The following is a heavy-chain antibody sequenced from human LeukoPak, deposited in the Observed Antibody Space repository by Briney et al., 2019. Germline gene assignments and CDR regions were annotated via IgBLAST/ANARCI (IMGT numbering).Heavy chain of an antibody. Sequence: GGSLRLSCAASGFTFDDYAMHWVRQAPGKGLEWVSGISWNSGSIGYADSVKGRFTISRDNAKNSLYLQMNSLRAEDTALYYCAKARGSSSWYVDYWGQGSLVTVSS. CDR3: AKARGSSSWYVDY. D-gene: IGHD6-13*01. CDR2: ISWNSGSI. V-gene: IGHV3-9*01. CDR1: GFTFDDYA. J-gene: IGHJ4*02.